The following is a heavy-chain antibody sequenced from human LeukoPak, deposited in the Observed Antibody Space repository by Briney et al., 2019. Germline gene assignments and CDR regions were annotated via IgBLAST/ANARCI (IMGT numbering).Heavy chain of an antibody. Sequence: GGSLRLSCAASGFTFSSYAMSWVRQAPGKGLEWVSAISGSGGSTYYADSVKGRFTISRDNSKNTLYLQMNSLRAEDTAVYYCAKAGRPLSIRSGCFDYWGQGTLVTVSS. CDR2: ISGSGGST. D-gene: IGHD1-26*01. CDR1: GFTFSSYA. J-gene: IGHJ4*02. V-gene: IGHV3-23*01. CDR3: AKAGRPLSIRSGCFDY.